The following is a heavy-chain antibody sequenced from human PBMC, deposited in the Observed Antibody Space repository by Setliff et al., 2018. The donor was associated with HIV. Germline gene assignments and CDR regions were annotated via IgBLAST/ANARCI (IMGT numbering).Heavy chain of an antibody. Sequence: GGSLRLSCAASGFTFSGFAMTWVRQAPGKGLEWISTISGGGGSKYYADSVKGRFSISRDNSKDMLYLQTDSLSAEDTAVYYCATFLRSGELSLFPDAFNMWGQGTLVTVSS. CDR3: ATFLRSGELSLFPDAFNM. D-gene: IGHD3-16*01. V-gene: IGHV3-23*01. CDR2: ISGGGGSK. J-gene: IGHJ3*02. CDR1: GFTFSGFA.